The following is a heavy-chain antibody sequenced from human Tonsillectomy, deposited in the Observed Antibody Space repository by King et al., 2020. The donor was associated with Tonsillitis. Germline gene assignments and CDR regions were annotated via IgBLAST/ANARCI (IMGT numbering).Heavy chain of an antibody. CDR3: ARDRTQYSSGLVDY. J-gene: IGHJ4*02. Sequence: VQLVESGGGVVQPGRSLRLSCAASGFTFSNFAMHWVRQAPGKGLEWVALIWSDGSESFYADSVKGRFTISRDSPKDTLYLQMDSLRAADTAVYVCARDRTQYSSGLVDYWGQGTLVTVSS. CDR2: IWSDGSES. D-gene: IGHD6-19*01. V-gene: IGHV3-33*01. CDR1: GFTFSNFA.